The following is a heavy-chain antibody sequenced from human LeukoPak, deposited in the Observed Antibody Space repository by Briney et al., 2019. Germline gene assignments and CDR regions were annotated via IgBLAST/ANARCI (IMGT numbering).Heavy chain of an antibody. CDR3: ARAGSSGYYYFFDY. V-gene: IGHV3-21*01. CDR1: GFTFSSYS. D-gene: IGHD3-22*01. Sequence: PGGSLRLSCAASGFTFSSYSMNWVRQAPGKGLEWVSSISSSSSYIYYADSVKGRFTISRDNAKNSLYLQMNSLRAEDTAVYYSARAGSSGYYYFFDYWGQGTLVTVSS. J-gene: IGHJ4*02. CDR2: ISSSSSYI.